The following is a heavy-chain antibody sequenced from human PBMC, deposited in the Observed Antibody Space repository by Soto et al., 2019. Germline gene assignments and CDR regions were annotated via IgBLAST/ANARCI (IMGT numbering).Heavy chain of an antibody. CDR3: ARYRTKVTVSFDV. D-gene: IGHD3-16*02. CDR1: GLAFPIDD. CDR2: MNPSGSNT. J-gene: IGHJ3*01. Sequence: QVQLVQSGAEVKKPGASVQVSCKASGLAFPIDDIIWVRQTIGQDLEFMGWMNPSGSNTGYAQKFQGSATFTWNTPTSTAYMDLSGLRSEDTAVYYCARYRTKVTVSFDVWGQGTMVNVSS. V-gene: IGHV1-8*01.